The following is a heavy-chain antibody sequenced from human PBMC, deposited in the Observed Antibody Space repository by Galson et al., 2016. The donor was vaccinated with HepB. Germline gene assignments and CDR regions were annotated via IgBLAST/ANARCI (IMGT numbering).Heavy chain of an antibody. V-gene: IGHV3-53*01. CDR2: IYSGRGT. D-gene: IGHD1-1*01. CDR1: GFTFSASS. J-gene: IGHJ4*01. CDR3: AGDLNADNVIDH. Sequence: SLRLSCAVSGFTFSASSMGWVRQASGKGLEWVALIYSGRGTYYADSVKGRFTISRDNSQNTLFLQMDRLRADDTAIYFCAGDLNADNVIDHWGRGTQVTVSS.